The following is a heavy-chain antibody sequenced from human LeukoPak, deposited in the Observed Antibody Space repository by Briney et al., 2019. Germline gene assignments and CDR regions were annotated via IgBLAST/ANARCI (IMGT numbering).Heavy chain of an antibody. CDR2: IKSASGGART. CDR3: PGHSSGWSLGY. V-gene: IGHV3-15*01. J-gene: IGHJ4*02. CDR1: GFNFNDAW. Sequence: GGSLRLSCVASGFNFNDAWMTWVRQPPGKGLEWVGRIKSASGGARTDYAAPVNGRFTISRDDSKNTLYLQMDSLKIDDTGLYYCPGHSSGWSLGYWGQGTLVTVSS. D-gene: IGHD6-19*01.